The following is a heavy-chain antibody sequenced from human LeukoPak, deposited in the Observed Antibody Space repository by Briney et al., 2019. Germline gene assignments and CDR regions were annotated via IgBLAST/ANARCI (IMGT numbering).Heavy chain of an antibody. CDR2: IYYSGST. CDR1: GGSISSGDYY. CDR3: ARRGYSYETVIDY. V-gene: IGHV4-30-4*01. D-gene: IGHD5-18*01. Sequence: SQTLSLTCTVSGGSISSGDYYWSWIRQPPGKGLEWIGYIYYSGSTYNNPSLKSRVTISVDTSKNQFSLKLSSVTAADTAVYYCARRGYSYETVIDYWGQGTLVTVSS. J-gene: IGHJ4*02.